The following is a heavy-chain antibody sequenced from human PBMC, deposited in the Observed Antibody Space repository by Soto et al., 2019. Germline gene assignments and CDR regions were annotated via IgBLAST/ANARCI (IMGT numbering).Heavy chain of an antibody. V-gene: IGHV3-74*01. CDR3: ARLSGDHSAFFSYGMDA. CDR2: INSDGTIS. Sequence: SGGSLRLSCAASRFTFDTYWMNWGRQAPGKGPEWLSGINSDGTISSYADSVKGRFTISRDNARNTLSLQMNSLRADDTAVYYCARLSGDHSAFFSYGMDAWGQGTTVIVSS. D-gene: IGHD2-21*01. CDR1: RFTFDTYW. J-gene: IGHJ6*02.